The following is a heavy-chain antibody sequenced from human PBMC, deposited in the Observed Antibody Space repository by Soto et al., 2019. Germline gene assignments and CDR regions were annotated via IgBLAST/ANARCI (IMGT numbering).Heavy chain of an antibody. V-gene: IGHV3-23*05. D-gene: IGHD4-4*01. CDR3: AILYSIWSNFDF. CDR2: IYSSGRTT. J-gene: IGHJ4*02. CDR1: QFTFRNYT. Sequence: TGGSLRLSCAASQFTFRNYTVAWVRQAPGKGLEWVSSIYSSGRTTQYADSVKGRFAISRDNSKDTVHLQLSSLRAEDTAIYYCAILYSIWSNFDFWGQGTLVTVSS.